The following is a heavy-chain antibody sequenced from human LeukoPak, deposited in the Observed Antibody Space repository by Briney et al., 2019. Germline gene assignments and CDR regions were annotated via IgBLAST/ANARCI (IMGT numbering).Heavy chain of an antibody. CDR3: AKSPSGRSRISRFDY. CDR2: ISYDGSNK. CDR1: GFTFSSYG. J-gene: IGHJ4*02. D-gene: IGHD1-26*01. V-gene: IGHV3-30*18. Sequence: TRGSLRLSCAASGFTFSSYGMHWVRQAPGKGLEGVAVISYDGSNKYYADSVNGRFNISRDNSKNTLSLQMNSLRAEDTAVYYCAKSPSGRSRISRFDYWGQGILVTVCS.